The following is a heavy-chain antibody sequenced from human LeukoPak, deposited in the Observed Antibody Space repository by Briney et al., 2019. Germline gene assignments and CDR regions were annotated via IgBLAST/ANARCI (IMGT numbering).Heavy chain of an antibody. CDR2: INPNSGGT. CDR1: GYTFTGYY. Sequence: ASVKVSCKASGYTFTGYYMHWVRQAPGQGLEWMGWINPNSGGTNYAQKFQGRVTMTRDTSISTAYMELSRLRSDDTAVYYCARDSNHVFWSGLKIPFYYYGMDVGGQGTTVTVSS. J-gene: IGHJ6*02. CDR3: ARDSNHVFWSGLKIPFYYYGMDV. D-gene: IGHD3-3*01. V-gene: IGHV1-2*02.